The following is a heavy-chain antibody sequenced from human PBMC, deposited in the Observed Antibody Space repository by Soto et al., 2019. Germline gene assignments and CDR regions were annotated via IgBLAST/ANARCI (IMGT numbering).Heavy chain of an antibody. CDR1: GYTFTSYA. D-gene: IGHD3-3*01. Sequence: QVQLVQSGAEEKKPGASVKVSCKAPGYTFTSYAMHWVRQAPGQRLEWMGWINAGNGNTKYSQKFQGRVTITRDTSASTAYMELSSLRSEDTAVYYCARDQVFWSGDGFDYWGQGTLVTVSS. CDR3: ARDQVFWSGDGFDY. CDR2: INAGNGNT. V-gene: IGHV1-3*05. J-gene: IGHJ4*02.